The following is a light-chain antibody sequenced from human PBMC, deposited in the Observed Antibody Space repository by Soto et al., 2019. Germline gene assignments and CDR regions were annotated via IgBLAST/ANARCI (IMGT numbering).Light chain of an antibody. CDR2: AAS. V-gene: IGKV1-39*01. J-gene: IGKJ2*01. CDR1: QSISSY. CDR3: QQRYTSYT. Sequence: DIQMTQSPSSLSASVGDRVTITCRASQSISSYLNWYQQKPGEAPKLLIYAASSLQSGVPARFSGSGSGTGFTLTIRSLQPEDFANYYFQQRYTSYTFGQGTKLEIK.